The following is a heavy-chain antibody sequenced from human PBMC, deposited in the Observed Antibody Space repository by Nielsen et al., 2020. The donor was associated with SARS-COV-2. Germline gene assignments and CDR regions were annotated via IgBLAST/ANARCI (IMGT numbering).Heavy chain of an antibody. Sequence: SETLSLTCTVSGGSISSYYWSWIRQPPGKGLEWIGEINHSGSTNYNPSLKSRVTISVDTSKNQFSLKLSSVTAADTAVYYCAKNPAYYGSGSYFSWFDPWGQGTLVTVSS. V-gene: IGHV4-34*01. CDR3: AKNPAYYGSGSYFSWFDP. J-gene: IGHJ5*02. CDR2: INHSGST. CDR1: GGSISSYY. D-gene: IGHD3-10*01.